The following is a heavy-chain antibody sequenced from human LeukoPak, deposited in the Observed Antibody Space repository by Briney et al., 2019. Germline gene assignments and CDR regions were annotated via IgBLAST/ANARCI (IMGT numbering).Heavy chain of an antibody. CDR1: GYSLSSGYY. J-gene: IGHJ3*02. Sequence: SETLSLTCAVSGYSLSSGYYWGWIRQPPGKGLEWIGSIYHSGSTNYNPSLKSRVTISVDTSKNQFSLKLSSVTAADTAVYYCASMLGAFDIWGQGTMVTVSS. CDR2: IYHSGST. V-gene: IGHV4-38-2*01. D-gene: IGHD2-8*01. CDR3: ASMLGAFDI.